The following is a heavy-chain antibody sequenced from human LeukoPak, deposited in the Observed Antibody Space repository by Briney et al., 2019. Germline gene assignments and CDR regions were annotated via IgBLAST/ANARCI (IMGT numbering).Heavy chain of an antibody. V-gene: IGHV4-4*07. D-gene: IGHD6-19*01. CDR2: IYTSGST. J-gene: IGHJ4*02. CDR3: ARDASYSSGSHFDY. Sequence: PSETLSLTCTVSGGSISSYYWSWIRQPAGKGLEWIGRIYTSGSTNYNPSLKSRVTMSVDTSKNQFSLKLSSVTVADTAVYYCARDASYSSGSHFDYWGQGTLVTVSS. CDR1: GGSISSYY.